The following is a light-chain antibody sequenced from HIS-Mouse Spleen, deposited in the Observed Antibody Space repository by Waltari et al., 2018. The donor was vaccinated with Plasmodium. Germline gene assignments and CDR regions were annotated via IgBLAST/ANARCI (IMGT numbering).Light chain of an antibody. CDR1: SSDVGSSNL. Sequence: QSALTQPPSVSGSPGQSITISCTGSSSDVGSSNLVSRYQQHPGKAPKLMIYEGSKRPSGVSNRFSGSKSGNTASLAISGLQAEDEADYYCCSYAGSSTFVVFGGGTKLTVL. V-gene: IGLV2-23*03. CDR3: CSYAGSSTFVV. CDR2: EGS. J-gene: IGLJ2*01.